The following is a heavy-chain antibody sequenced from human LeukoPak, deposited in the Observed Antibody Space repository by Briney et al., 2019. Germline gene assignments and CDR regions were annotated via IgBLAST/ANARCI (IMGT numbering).Heavy chain of an antibody. CDR2: FDPEEGEP. J-gene: IGHJ4*02. D-gene: IGHD6-13*01. CDR1: GYTLTELS. Sequence: ASVKVSCKVSGYTLTELSMHWVRQAPGKGLGWMGGFDPEEGEPIYAQKFQGRITMTEDTSADTAYMELNSLRSDDTAVYYCATELQQLFPFDYWGQGTLVTVSS. CDR3: ATELQQLFPFDY. V-gene: IGHV1-24*01.